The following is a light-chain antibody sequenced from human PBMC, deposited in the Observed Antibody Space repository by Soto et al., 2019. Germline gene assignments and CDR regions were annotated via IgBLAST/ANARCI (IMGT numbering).Light chain of an antibody. J-gene: IGKJ4*01. V-gene: IGKV1-27*01. Sequence: IQMTQSPSTLSAPVGDGVTSTCRASQDIRNYFAWYQQKPGKIPDLLIYAASTFHSGVTSRFSGSGYGTYFTLTITTLLPEDVATYYCQEYDVVPLTFGGGTKVDIK. CDR1: QDIRNY. CDR2: AAS. CDR3: QEYDVVPLT.